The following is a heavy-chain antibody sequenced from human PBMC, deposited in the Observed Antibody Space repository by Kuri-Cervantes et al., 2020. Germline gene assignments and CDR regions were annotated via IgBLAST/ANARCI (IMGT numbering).Heavy chain of an antibody. CDR3: VRVSPLSSGWGGYFDY. CDR1: GFTFSSYG. J-gene: IGHJ4*02. V-gene: IGHV3-30*03. D-gene: IGHD6-19*01. Sequence: GGSLRLSCAASGFTFSSYGMHWVRQAPGKGLEWVAVISYDGSNKYYADSVKGRFTISRDNAKNSLYLQMNSLRVEDTAVYYCVRVSPLSSGWGGYFDYWGQGTQVTVSS. CDR2: ISYDGSNK.